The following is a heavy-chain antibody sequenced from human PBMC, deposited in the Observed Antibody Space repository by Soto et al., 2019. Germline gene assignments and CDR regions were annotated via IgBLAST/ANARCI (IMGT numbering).Heavy chain of an antibody. D-gene: IGHD1-1*01. CDR3: ARYRGTDYGLDV. CDR2: IYYSGST. CDR1: GGSINNYY. Sequence: SETLSLTCTVSGGSINNYYWSWIRQPPGKGLEWIGYIYYSGSTNYNPSLKSRVTISVDTSKNQFSLKLSSVTAADTAVYYCARYRGTDYGLDVWGQGTTVTVSS. J-gene: IGHJ6*02. V-gene: IGHV4-59*01.